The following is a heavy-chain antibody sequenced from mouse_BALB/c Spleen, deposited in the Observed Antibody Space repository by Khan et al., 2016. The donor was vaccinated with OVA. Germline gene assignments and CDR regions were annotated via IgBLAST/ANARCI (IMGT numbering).Heavy chain of an antibody. CDR2: ISFGSATI. J-gene: IGHJ1*01. CDR1: GFTFSSFG. V-gene: IGHV5-17*02. Sequence: EVELVESGGGLVQPGGSRKLSCAASGFTFSSFGMHWVRQAPEKGLEWVAYISFGSATIYYADTVKGRFTIPRDNPKNPLFLQMTSLRAEDTAIYYCARSLITTWYLDVWGAGTTVTVSS. CDR3: ARSLITTWYLDV. D-gene: IGHD2-4*01.